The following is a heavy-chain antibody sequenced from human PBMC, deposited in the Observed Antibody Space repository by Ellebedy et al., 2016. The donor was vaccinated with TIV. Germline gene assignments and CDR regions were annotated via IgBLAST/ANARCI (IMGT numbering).Heavy chain of an antibody. V-gene: IGHV3-7*01. D-gene: IGHD4-17*01. CDR2: IRQEGDEI. Sequence: GGSLRLSCAASGFNFRSYWMTWVRQAPGKGLEWVAKIRQEGDEIYYVESVKGRFTIPRDNAKNSLVLQMNSLRVEDTAVYYCSRRASYGDYAVQVNPWFDPWGQGTLGTVSS. J-gene: IGHJ5*02. CDR3: SRRASYGDYAVQVNPWFDP. CDR1: GFNFRSYW.